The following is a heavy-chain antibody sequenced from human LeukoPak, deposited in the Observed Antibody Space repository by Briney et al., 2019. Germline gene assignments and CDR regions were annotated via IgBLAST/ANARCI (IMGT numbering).Heavy chain of an antibody. CDR3: ATGSSLWFGE. V-gene: IGHV3-15*01. CDR2: LKSKTDGGTT. D-gene: IGHD3-10*01. J-gene: IGHJ4*02. CDR1: GFTFDDYG. Sequence: GGSLRLSCAASGFTFDDYGMSWVRQAPGKGLEWVGRLKSKTDGGTTDYAAPVKGRFTISRDDSKNTLYLQMNSLKTEDTAVYYCATGSSLWFGEWGQGTLVTVSS.